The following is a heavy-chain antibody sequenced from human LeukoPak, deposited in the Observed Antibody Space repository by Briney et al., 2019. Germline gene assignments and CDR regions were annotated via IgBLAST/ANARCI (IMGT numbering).Heavy chain of an antibody. CDR3: ARHRLGYSYGPFDY. J-gene: IGHJ4*02. CDR1: GGSISSYY. Sequence: PSETLSLTCTVSGGSISSYYWSWIRQPPGKGLEWIGFISYSGSTNYNPSLKSRVTISVDTSNDQFSLKLNSVTAADTAMYYCARHRLGYSYGPFDYWGQGILVTVSS. CDR2: ISYSGST. V-gene: IGHV4-59*08. D-gene: IGHD5-18*01.